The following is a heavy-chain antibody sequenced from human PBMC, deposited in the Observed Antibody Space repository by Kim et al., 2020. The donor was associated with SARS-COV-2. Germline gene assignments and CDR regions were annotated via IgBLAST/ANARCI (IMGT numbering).Heavy chain of an antibody. CDR1: GFTFDDYA. CDR3: AKMGTKAAAGYYFDY. D-gene: IGHD6-13*01. Sequence: GGSLRLSCAASGFTFDDYAMHWVRQAPGKGLEWVSGISWNSGSIGYADSVKGRFTISRDNAKNSLYLQMNSLRAEDTALYYCAKMGTKAAAGYYFDYWG. CDR2: ISWNSGSI. J-gene: IGHJ4*01. V-gene: IGHV3-9*01.